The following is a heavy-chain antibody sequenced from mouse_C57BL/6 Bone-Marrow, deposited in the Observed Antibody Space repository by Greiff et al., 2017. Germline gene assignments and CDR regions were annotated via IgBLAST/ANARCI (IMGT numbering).Heavy chain of an antibody. CDR3: ARSPYGSSPYWYFDV. D-gene: IGHD1-1*01. CDR2: IDPEDGGT. CDR1: GFNIKDYY. V-gene: IGHV14-2*01. J-gene: IGHJ1*03. Sequence: VQLQQSGAELVKPGASVKLSCTASGFNIKDYYMHWVKQRPEQGLEWIGRIDPEDGGTKYAPKFQGKATLTADTSSNTAYLQLSSLTSEDTAVYYCARSPYGSSPYWYFDVWGRGTTATVSS.